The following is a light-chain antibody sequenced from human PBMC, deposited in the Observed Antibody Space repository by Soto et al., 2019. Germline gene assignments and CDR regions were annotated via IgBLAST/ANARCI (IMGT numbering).Light chain of an antibody. J-gene: IGLJ2*01. V-gene: IGLV2-14*03. CDR3: SSSTSGTTFEV. CDR1: SSDVGGYNY. CDR2: GVS. Sequence: QSALTQPASVSGSPGQSIAISCTETSSDVGGYNYVSWYQQYPGKAPKVIIYGVSNRPSGVSTRFSGSKSGKTASLTISGLQAEDEADYYCSSSTSGTTFEVFGGGTKLTVL.